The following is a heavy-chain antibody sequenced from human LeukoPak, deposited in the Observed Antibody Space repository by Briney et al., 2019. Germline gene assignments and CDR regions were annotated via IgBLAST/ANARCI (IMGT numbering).Heavy chain of an antibody. CDR2: IYYSGST. D-gene: IGHD1-26*01. Sequence: SETLSLTCTVSGGSISSYYWSWIRQPPGKGLEWIGYIYYSGSTNYNPSLKSRVTISVDTSKNQFSLKLSPVTAADTAVYYCARDGRGYGMDVWGQGTTVTVSS. CDR1: GGSISSYY. J-gene: IGHJ6*02. V-gene: IGHV4-59*01. CDR3: ARDGRGYGMDV.